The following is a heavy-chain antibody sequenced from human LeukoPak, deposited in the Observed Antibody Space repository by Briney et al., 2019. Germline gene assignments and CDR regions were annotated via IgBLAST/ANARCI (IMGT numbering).Heavy chain of an antibody. CDR1: GFTFSSYG. V-gene: IGHV3-33*01. D-gene: IGHD2-2*02. CDR3: ARDQSIVVVPAAIDYYYGMDV. Sequence: GGSLRLSCAASGFTFSSYGMHWVRQAPGKGLEWVAVIWYDGSNKYYADSVKGRFTISRDNPKNTLYLQMNSLRAEDTAVYYCARDQSIVVVPAAIDYYYGMDVWGQGTTVTVSS. J-gene: IGHJ6*02. CDR2: IWYDGSNK.